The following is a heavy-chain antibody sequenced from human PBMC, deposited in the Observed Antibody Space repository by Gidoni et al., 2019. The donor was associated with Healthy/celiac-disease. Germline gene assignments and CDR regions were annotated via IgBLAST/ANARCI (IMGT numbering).Heavy chain of an antibody. CDR3: ARVPSQTTSRDGYPPFLSYYYYGMDV. J-gene: IGHJ6*02. Sequence: EVQLVESGGGLVKPGGSLRLSCAASGFTFSSSSMHWVRQAPGKGLEWVSSISSSSSYIYYADSVKGRFTISRDNAKNSLYLQMNSLRAEDTAVYYCARVPSQTTSRDGYPPFLSYYYYGMDVWGQGTTVTVSS. D-gene: IGHD5-12*01. CDR1: GFTFSSSS. V-gene: IGHV3-21*01. CDR2: ISSSSSYI.